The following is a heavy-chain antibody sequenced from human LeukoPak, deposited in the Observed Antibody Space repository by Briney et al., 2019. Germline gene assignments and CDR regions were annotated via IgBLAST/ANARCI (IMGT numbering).Heavy chain of an antibody. CDR2: ISYDGSNK. D-gene: IGHD3-22*01. J-gene: IGHJ3*02. V-gene: IGHV3-30*04. Sequence: GRSLRLSCAASGFTFSSYAMHWVRQAPGKGLEWVAVISYDGSNKYYADSVKGRFTISRDNSKNTLYLQMNSLRAEDTAVYYCAVYYDSSGYYPDAFDIWGQGTMVTVSS. CDR3: AVYYDSSGYYPDAFDI. CDR1: GFTFSSYA.